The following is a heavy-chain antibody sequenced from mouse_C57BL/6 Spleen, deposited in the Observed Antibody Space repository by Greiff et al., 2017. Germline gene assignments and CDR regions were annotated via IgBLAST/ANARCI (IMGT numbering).Heavy chain of an antibody. Sequence: VKLVESGAELARPGASVKLSCKASGYTFTSYGISWVKQRTGQGLEWIGEIYPRSGNTYYNEKFKGKATLTADKSSSTAYMELRSLTSEDSAVYFCASFYVYFDYWGQGTTLTVSS. D-gene: IGHD2-3*01. CDR3: ASFYVYFDY. CDR1: GYTFTSYG. J-gene: IGHJ2*01. V-gene: IGHV1-81*01. CDR2: IYPRSGNT.